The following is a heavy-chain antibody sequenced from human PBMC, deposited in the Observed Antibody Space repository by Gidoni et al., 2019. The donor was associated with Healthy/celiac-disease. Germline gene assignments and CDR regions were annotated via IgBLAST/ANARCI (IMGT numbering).Heavy chain of an antibody. D-gene: IGHD3-3*01. CDR2: TYYRSKWYN. CDR3: ARDVKIFGVVNGAHYYYYYMDV. CDR1: GDSVSSNSAA. J-gene: IGHJ6*03. Sequence: QVQLQQSGPGLVKPSQTLSLTCAISGDSVSSNSAAWNWIRQSPSRGLEWLGRTYYRSKWYNDYAVSVKSRITINPDTSKNQFSLQLNSVTPEDTAVYYCARDVKIFGVVNGAHYYYYYMDVWGKGTTVTVSS. V-gene: IGHV6-1*01.